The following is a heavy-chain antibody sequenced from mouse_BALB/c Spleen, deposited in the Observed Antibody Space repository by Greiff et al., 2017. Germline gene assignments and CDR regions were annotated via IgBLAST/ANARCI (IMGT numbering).Heavy chain of an antibody. D-gene: IGHD1-1*01. CDR1: GYAFTNYL. CDR2: INPGSGGT. CDR3: ARDYYGSSYDSLFDY. J-gene: IGHJ2*01. V-gene: IGHV1-54*01. Sequence: QVQLQQSGAELVRPGTSVKVSCKASGYAFTNYLIGWVKQRPGQGLEWIGVINPGSGGTNYNEKFKGKATLTADKSSSTAYMQLSSLTSDDSAVYFCARDYYGSSYDSLFDYWGQGTTLTVSS.